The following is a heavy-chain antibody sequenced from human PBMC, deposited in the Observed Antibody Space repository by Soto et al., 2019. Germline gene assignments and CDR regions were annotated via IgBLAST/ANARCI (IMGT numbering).Heavy chain of an antibody. CDR2: INAGNGNT. CDR3: ARGSGYYYWDDY. Sequence: ASVKVSCKASGYTFTSYAMHWVRQAPGQRLEWMGWINAGNGNTKYSQKFQGRVTITRDTSASTAYMELSSLRSEDTAVYDCARGSGYYYWDDYWGQGTLVTFSS. J-gene: IGHJ4*02. D-gene: IGHD3-22*01. V-gene: IGHV1-3*01. CDR1: GYTFTSYA.